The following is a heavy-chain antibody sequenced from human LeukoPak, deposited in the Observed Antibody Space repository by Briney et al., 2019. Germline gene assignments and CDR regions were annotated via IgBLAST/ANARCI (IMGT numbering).Heavy chain of an antibody. CDR1: GFTFDDYA. CDR3: ARCTTGRTFGSLREIKRSREIDY. V-gene: IGHV3-9*01. CDR2: FSWNSGSI. Sequence: GGSLRLSCAASGFTFDDYAMHWVRQAPGKGLEWVSGFSWNSGSIGYADSVKGRFTISRDNAKNSLYLQMNSLRVEDTAVYYCARCTTGRTFGSLREIKRSREIDYWGQGTLVTVSS. J-gene: IGHJ4*02. D-gene: IGHD1-1*01.